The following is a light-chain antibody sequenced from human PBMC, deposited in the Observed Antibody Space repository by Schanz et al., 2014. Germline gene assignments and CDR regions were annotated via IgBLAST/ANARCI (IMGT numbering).Light chain of an antibody. CDR2: GNS. CDR3: ASYTSGSTLVV. V-gene: IGLV1-40*01. CDR1: SSNIGAGYD. Sequence: QSVLTQPPSVSGAPGQRVTISCTGSSSNIGAGYDVHWYQQLPGTAPKLLIYGNSNRPSGVPDRFSGSKSGNTASLTISGLQAEDEGDYHCASYTSGSTLVVFGTGTKLTVL. J-gene: IGLJ1*01.